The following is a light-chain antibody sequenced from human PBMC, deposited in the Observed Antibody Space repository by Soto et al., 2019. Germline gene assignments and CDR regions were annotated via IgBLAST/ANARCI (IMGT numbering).Light chain of an antibody. V-gene: IGKV1-39*01. CDR3: KQSYSTPFT. CDR2: AAY. J-gene: IGKJ3*01. Sequence: DIQMTQSPSTLSASVGDRVTITCRASQSISNWLAWYQQKPGKAPKLLIYAAYSLQSGVQSRFSGSGSGTDFTLTIRSLQPEDFATYYCKQSYSTPFTFGPGTKVDI. CDR1: QSISNW.